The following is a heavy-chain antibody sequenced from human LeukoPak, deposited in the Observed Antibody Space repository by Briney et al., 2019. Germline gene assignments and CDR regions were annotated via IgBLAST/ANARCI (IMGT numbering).Heavy chain of an antibody. D-gene: IGHD3-10*01. CDR1: GFTFRSYW. J-gene: IGHJ6*02. CDR2: INQDGSEK. V-gene: IGHV3-7*01. Sequence: TGGSLGLSCAASGFTFRSYWMNWARQAPGKGLEWVAIINQDGSEKYYVDSVKGRFTISGDNTKNSLYLQMNSLRVEDTAVYFCARAISMVRGLIYYGMDVWGQGTTVTVSS. CDR3: ARAISMVRGLIYYGMDV.